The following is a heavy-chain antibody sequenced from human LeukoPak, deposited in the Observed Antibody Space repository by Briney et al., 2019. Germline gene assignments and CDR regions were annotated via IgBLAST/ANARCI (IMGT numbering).Heavy chain of an antibody. J-gene: IGHJ4*02. D-gene: IGHD3-9*01. CDR3: ARVLGPLTYYDILTGYQKRFDY. CDR2: MNPNSGNT. Sequence: GASVKVSCKASGHTFTSYDINWVRQATGQGLEWMGWMNPNSGNTGYAQKFQGRVTMTRDTSISTAYMELSSLRSEDTAVYYCARVLGPLTYYDILTGYQKRFDYWGQGTLVTVSS. V-gene: IGHV1-8*01. CDR1: GHTFTSYD.